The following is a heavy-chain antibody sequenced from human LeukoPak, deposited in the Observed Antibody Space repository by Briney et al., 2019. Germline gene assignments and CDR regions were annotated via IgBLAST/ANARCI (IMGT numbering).Heavy chain of an antibody. CDR2: ISAYNGDT. CDR3: ARDPSNTSGNYPYFDY. D-gene: IGHD3-22*01. CDR1: GYTFTRHG. V-gene: IGHV1-18*01. Sequence: ASVKVSCKASGYTFTRHGISWVRQAPGQGLEWMGWISAYNGDTKYAQNFQGRVTITTDTSTTTAYMELRSLRFDDTAVYYCARDPSNTSGNYPYFDYWGQGTLDTVSS. J-gene: IGHJ4*02.